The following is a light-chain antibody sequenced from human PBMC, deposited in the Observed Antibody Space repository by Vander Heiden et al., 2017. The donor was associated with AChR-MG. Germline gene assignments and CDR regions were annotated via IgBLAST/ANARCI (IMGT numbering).Light chain of an antibody. CDR3: SSYTSSSTLV. V-gene: IGLV2-14*03. CDR2: DVS. J-gene: IGLJ1*01. CDR1: SSDVGAYNY. Sequence: QSALTQPASVSGSPGQSITISCTGTSSDVGAYNYVSWYQQHPGKAPKFMIYDVSNRPSGVSNRFSGSKSGNTASLTICGLQAEDEADYYCSSYTSSSTLVFGTGTKVTVV.